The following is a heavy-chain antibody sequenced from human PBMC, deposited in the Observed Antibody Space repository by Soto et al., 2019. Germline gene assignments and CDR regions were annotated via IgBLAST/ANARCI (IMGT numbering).Heavy chain of an antibody. CDR3: AKGVLYGDYGSPFDY. CDR1: GFTFDDYA. J-gene: IGHJ4*02. Sequence: GGSLRLSCAASGFTFDDYAMHWVRQAPGKGLEWVSGISWNSGSIGYADSVKGRFTISRDNAKNSLYLQMNSLRAEDTALYYCAKGVLYGDYGSPFDYWGQGTLVTVSS. D-gene: IGHD4-17*01. CDR2: ISWNSGSI. V-gene: IGHV3-9*01.